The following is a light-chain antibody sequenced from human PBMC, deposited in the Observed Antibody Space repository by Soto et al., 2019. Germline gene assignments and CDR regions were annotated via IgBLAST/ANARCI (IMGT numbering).Light chain of an antibody. CDR1: STDVGGSNY. CDR3: SSYTSSSTLE. V-gene: IGLV2-14*01. CDR2: EVS. Sequence: QSALTQPASVSGSPGQSITISCTGTSTDVGGSNYVSWYQQHPGKAPKLMIYEVSNRPSGVSNRFSGSKSGNTAFLIISGLQAEDEADYYCSSYTSSSTLEIGGGTKATVL. J-gene: IGLJ2*01.